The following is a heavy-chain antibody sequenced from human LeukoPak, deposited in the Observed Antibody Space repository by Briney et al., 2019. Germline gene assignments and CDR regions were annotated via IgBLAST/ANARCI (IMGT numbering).Heavy chain of an antibody. V-gene: IGHV1-69*05. J-gene: IGHJ5*02. CDR3: ARGDFLDP. Sequence: SVKVSCKASGGTFSSYAISWVRQAPGQGLEWMGGIIPIFGAANYAQKFQARVTMTTDTSTSTAYMQLRSLRSDDTAVYYCARGDFLDPWGQGTLVTVSS. CDR1: GGTFSSYA. CDR2: IIPIFGAA. D-gene: IGHD3/OR15-3a*01.